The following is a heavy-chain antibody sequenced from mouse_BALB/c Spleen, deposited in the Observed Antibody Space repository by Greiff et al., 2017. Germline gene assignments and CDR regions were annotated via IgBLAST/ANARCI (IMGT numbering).Heavy chain of an antibody. J-gene: IGHJ1*01. CDR2: ISYDGSN. CDR3: ASGYDYVWYFDV. D-gene: IGHD2-4*01. V-gene: IGHV3-6*02. Sequence: EVKVEESGPGLVKPSQSLSLTCSVTGYSITSGYYWNWIRQFPGNKLEWMGYISYDGSNNYNPSLKNRISITRDTSKNQFFLKLNSVTTEDTATYYCASGYDYVWYFDVWGAGTTVTVSS. CDR1: GYSITSGYY.